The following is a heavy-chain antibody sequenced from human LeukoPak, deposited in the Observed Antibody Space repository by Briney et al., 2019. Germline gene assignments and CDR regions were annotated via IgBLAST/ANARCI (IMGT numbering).Heavy chain of an antibody. CDR1: GFTFSSYS. D-gene: IGHD1-7*01. CDR3: ARRITGTTSYLDY. CDR2: ISSSSSYI. Sequence: GGSLRLSRAASGFTFSSYSMNWVRQAPGKGLEWVSSISSSSSYIYYADSVKGRFTISRDDAKNSLYLQMNSLRAEDTAVYYCARRITGTTSYLDYWGQGTLVTVSS. V-gene: IGHV3-21*01. J-gene: IGHJ4*02.